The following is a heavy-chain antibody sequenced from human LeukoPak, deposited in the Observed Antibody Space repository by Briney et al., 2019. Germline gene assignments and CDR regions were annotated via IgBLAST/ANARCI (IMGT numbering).Heavy chain of an antibody. V-gene: IGHV4-59*08. CDR2: IYYSGST. CDR1: GGSISSYY. D-gene: IGHD7-27*01. J-gene: IGHJ6*02. CDR3: ARHWPGYYYYYGMDV. Sequence: ASETLSLTSTVSGGSISSYYWSWIRQPPGKGLEWIGYIYYSGSTNYNPSLKSRVTISVDTSKNQFSLKLSSVTAADMAVYYCARHWPGYYYYYGMDVWGQGTTVTVSS.